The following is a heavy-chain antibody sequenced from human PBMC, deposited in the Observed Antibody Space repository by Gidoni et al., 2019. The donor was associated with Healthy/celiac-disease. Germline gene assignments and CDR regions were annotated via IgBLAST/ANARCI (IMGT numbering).Heavy chain of an antibody. CDR3: ARDKKRSTYYDFWSGLGAFDI. Sequence: QVQLVESGGGVVQPGTSLRPSCAASGFTFSSHGMNWVRQAAGKGLEWVAFIWYDGSNKYYADSVKGRFTISRDNSKNTLYLQMNSLRAEDTAVYYCARDKKRSTYYDFWSGLGAFDIWGQGTMVTVSS. J-gene: IGHJ3*02. V-gene: IGHV3-33*01. D-gene: IGHD3-3*01. CDR2: IWYDGSNK. CDR1: GFTFSSHG.